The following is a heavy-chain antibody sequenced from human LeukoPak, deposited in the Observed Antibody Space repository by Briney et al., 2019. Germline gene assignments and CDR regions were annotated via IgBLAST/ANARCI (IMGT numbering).Heavy chain of an antibody. V-gene: IGHV4-59*01. J-gene: IGHJ4*02. D-gene: IGHD1-1*01. CDR1: GGSINNYY. CDR2: IYYSGST. CDR3: ARSHPNWNRYYFDY. Sequence: SETLSLTCSISGGSINNYYWSWIRQPPGKGLEWIGYIYYSGSTNYNPSLKSRVTISVDTSKNQFSLKLSPVTAADTAVYYCARSHPNWNRYYFDYWGQGTLVTVSS.